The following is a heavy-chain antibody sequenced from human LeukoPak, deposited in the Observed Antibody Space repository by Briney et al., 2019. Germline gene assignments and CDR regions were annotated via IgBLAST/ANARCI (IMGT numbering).Heavy chain of an antibody. Sequence: GASVKVSYKASAYSFTSYYIHWVRQPPGQGLESMGIINPGGGSTSYAQKFQERVTMTRDTSTSTVYMELNSLRSEDTAVYYCAKDLRWDHPGLDPWGQGTLVIVSS. CDR3: AKDLRWDHPGLDP. CDR1: AYSFTSYY. D-gene: IGHD4-23*01. CDR2: INPGGGST. V-gene: IGHV1-46*01. J-gene: IGHJ5*02.